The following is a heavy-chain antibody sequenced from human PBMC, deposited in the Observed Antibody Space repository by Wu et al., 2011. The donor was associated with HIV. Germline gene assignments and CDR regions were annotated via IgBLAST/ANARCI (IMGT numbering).Heavy chain of an antibody. Sequence: QVQLVQSGAAVKKPGSSVKVSCKASGGTFNSYGITWVRQAPGQGLEWMGGIIPIFGTANYAQKFQGRVTITADKSTSTAYMELSSLRSEDTAMYYCASVLLWFGYWFDPGAREPWSPSPQ. CDR1: GGTFNSYG. D-gene: IGHD3-10*01. V-gene: IGHV1-69*14. CDR3: ASVLLWFGYWFDP. J-gene: IGHJ5*02. CDR2: IIPIFGTA.